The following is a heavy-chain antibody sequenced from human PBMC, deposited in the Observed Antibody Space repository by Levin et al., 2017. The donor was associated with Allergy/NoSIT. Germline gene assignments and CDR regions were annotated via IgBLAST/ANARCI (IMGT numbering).Heavy chain of an antibody. Sequence: ASVKVSCKSSGYTFTDYYMHWVRQAPGQGLEWMGWIYPYSGGSNYAQKFQGRVTMTRDTSISTAYMELSRLRSDDTAVYYCAGELSVVVPTASSYYYYGMDVWGQGTTVTVSS. CDR1: GYTFTDYY. CDR2: IYPYSGGS. D-gene: IGHD2-2*01. J-gene: IGHJ6*02. CDR3: AGELSVVVPTASSYYYYGMDV. V-gene: IGHV1-2*02.